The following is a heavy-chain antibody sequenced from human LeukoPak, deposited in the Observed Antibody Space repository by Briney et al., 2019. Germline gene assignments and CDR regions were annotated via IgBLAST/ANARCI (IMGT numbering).Heavy chain of an antibody. J-gene: IGHJ3*02. V-gene: IGHV3-20*04. Sequence: PGGSLRLSCAASGFTFDDYGMSWVRQAPGKGLEWVSGINWNGGSTGYADSVKGRFTISRDNAKNSLYLQMNSLRAEDMALYYCAKSDSSGWSDAFDIWGQGTMVTVSS. CDR3: AKSDSSGWSDAFDI. CDR1: GFTFDDYG. CDR2: INWNGGST. D-gene: IGHD6-19*01.